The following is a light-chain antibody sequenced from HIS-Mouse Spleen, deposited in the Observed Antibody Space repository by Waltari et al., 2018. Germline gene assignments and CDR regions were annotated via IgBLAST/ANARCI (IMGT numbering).Light chain of an antibody. V-gene: IGLV3-19*01. CDR2: GKN. Sequence: SSELTQDPAVSVALGQTVRIPCQGDSLRSYYASCYQQKPGQAPVLVIYGKNNRPSGIPDRFSGSSSGNTASLTITGAQAEDEADYYCNSRDSSGNHLSVFGTGTKVTVL. J-gene: IGLJ1*01. CDR1: SLRSYY. CDR3: NSRDSSGNHLSV.